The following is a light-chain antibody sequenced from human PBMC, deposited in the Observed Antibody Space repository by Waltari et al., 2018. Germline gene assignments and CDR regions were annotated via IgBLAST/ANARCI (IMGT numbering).Light chain of an antibody. V-gene: IGKV3-20*01. CDR2: GAS. CDR1: QSVSRT. J-gene: IGKJ1*01. Sequence: EIVLTQSPGTLSLSPGERATLSCRASQSVSRTLAWYQQKPGQAPKRLIYGASIRATGIPDRFTGSGSGTDFSLTISSLEREDFAIYFCQHYVRLPATFGQGTKVEIK. CDR3: QHYVRLPAT.